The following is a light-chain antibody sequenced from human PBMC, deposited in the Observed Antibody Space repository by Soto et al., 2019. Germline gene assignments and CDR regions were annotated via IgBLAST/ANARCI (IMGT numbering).Light chain of an antibody. V-gene: IGKV3-15*01. Sequence: EVVMTQSPDTLSVSPGERATLSCRASQRVGSNLAWYQQKLGQAPRLLIYGASTRATDIPPRFSASGSGTEFTLTISSLQHEDFAIYYCQQYNNWPRTFGQGTKVDIK. CDR2: GAS. CDR1: QRVGSN. J-gene: IGKJ1*01. CDR3: QQYNNWPRT.